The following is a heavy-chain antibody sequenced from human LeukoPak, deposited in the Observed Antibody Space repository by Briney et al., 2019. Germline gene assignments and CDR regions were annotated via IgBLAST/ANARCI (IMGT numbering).Heavy chain of an antibody. CDR1: GGSFSGYY. D-gene: IGHD3-3*01. J-gene: IGHJ6*02. CDR2: INHSGST. Sequence: SETLSLTCAAYGGSFSGYYWSWIRQPPGKGLEWIGEINHSGSTNYNPSLKSRVTISVDTSKNQFSLKLSSVTAADTAVYYCARGFSESYYYYYGMDVWGQGTTVTVSS. V-gene: IGHV4-34*01. CDR3: ARGFSESYYYYYGMDV.